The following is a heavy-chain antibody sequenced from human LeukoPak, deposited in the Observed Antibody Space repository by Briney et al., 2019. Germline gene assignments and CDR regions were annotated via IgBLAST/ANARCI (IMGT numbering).Heavy chain of an antibody. V-gene: IGHV1-18*01. CDR3: ARSARHCNNGVCFTDYYIDL. Sequence: ASVKVSCKASGYTLTSYGISWVRQAPGQGLEWMGWISAYNGNTNYSQKFQGRVTMTRDTSISTAYMEMSRLTFDDTAVYYCARSARHCNNGVCFTDYYIDLWGKGTTVIVSS. J-gene: IGHJ6*03. CDR1: GYTLTSYG. D-gene: IGHD2-8*01. CDR2: ISAYNGNT.